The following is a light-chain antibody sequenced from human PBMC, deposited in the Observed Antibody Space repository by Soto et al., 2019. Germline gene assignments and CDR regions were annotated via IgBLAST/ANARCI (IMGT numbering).Light chain of an antibody. CDR2: DAS. J-gene: IGKJ4*01. CDR3: QQFGSYPLT. V-gene: IGKV3-20*01. CDR1: QSVSSSY. Sequence: EIELTQSPGTLSLSPWERATLSCRASQSVSSSYLAWYQQKPGQAPRLLIYDASSRATGIPDRFSGSGSGTDFTLTISRLEPEDFAVYYCQQFGSYPLTFGGGTKVDIK.